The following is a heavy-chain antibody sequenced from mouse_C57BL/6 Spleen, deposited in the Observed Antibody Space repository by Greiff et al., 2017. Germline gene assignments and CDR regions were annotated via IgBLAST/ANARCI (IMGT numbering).Heavy chain of an antibody. CDR2: INPNNGGT. CDR1: GYTFTDYY. J-gene: IGHJ2*01. Sequence: EVQLQQSGPELVKPGASVKISCKASGYTFTDYYLNWVKQSHGTSLEWIGDINPNNGGTSYNQKFKGKATLTVDKSSSTAYMELSSLTSEDSVVYYFARLGDYDVSDYWGQGTTLTVSS. CDR3: ARLGDYDVSDY. D-gene: IGHD2-4*01. V-gene: IGHV1-26*01.